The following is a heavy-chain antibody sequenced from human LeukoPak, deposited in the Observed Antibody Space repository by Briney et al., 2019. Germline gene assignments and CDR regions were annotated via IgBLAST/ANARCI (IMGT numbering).Heavy chain of an antibody. Sequence: SETPSLTCTVSGGSISSYYWSWIRQPPGKGLEWIGYIYYSGSTNYNPSLKSRVTISVDTSKNQFSLKLSSVTAADTAVYYCARDSYSGSPFDYWGQGTLVTVSS. V-gene: IGHV4-59*01. D-gene: IGHD1-26*01. CDR1: GGSISSYY. CDR2: IYYSGST. J-gene: IGHJ4*02. CDR3: ARDSYSGSPFDY.